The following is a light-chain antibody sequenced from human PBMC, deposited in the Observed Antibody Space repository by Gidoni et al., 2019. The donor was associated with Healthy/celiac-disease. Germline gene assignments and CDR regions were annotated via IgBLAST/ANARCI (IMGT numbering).Light chain of an antibody. CDR3: QQYNNWPLLT. J-gene: IGKJ4*01. Sequence: EIVMTQSPATLSVSPGERATLSSRASQSVSSNLAWYQQKPAQAPRLLIYGASTRATGIPARFSGSGSGTEFTLTISSLQSEDFAVYDCQQYNNWPLLTCGGETKVEIK. CDR2: GAS. CDR1: QSVSSN. V-gene: IGKV3-15*01.